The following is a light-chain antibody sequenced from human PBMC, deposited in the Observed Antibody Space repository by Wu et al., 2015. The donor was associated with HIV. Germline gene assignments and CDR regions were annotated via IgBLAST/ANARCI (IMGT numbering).Light chain of an antibody. Sequence: RVMTQFPATLSVSPGERATLSCRASQSVSSNLAWYQQKPGQAPRLLIYGASTRATGIPARFSGSGSGTEFTLTISSLQSEDFAVYYCQQYNIWPPWTFGQGTKVEIK. CDR2: GAS. J-gene: IGKJ1*01. CDR3: QQYNIWPPWT. CDR1: QSVSSN. V-gene: IGKV3-15*01.